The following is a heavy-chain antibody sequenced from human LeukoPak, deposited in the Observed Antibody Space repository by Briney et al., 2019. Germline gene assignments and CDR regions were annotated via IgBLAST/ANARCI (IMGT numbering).Heavy chain of an antibody. Sequence: SETLSLTCTVSGGPISSYYWSWIRQPPGKGLEWIGYFYYSGSTNYNPSLKSRVTISVDTSKNQFSLKLSSVTAADTAVYYCASRVGVGAPFDDAFDIWGQGTMVTVSS. J-gene: IGHJ3*02. D-gene: IGHD2-15*01. CDR2: FYYSGST. V-gene: IGHV4-59*01. CDR3: ASRVGVGAPFDDAFDI. CDR1: GGPISSYY.